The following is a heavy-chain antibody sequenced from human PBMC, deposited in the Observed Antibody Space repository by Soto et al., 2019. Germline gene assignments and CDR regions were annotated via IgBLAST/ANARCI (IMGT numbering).Heavy chain of an antibody. CDR3: ASRLGPETYYYDSSGYFPLDY. CDR2: INAGNGNT. CDR1: GYTFTSYA. J-gene: IGHJ4*02. Sequence: VPLVQSGAEGKKPGASVKVSCKASGYTFTSYAMHWGRQAPGQKLEWMGWINAGNGNTKYSQKFQGRVTITRDTSASTAYMELSSLRSEDTAVYYCASRLGPETYYYDSSGYFPLDYWGQGTLVTVSS. V-gene: IGHV1-3*01. D-gene: IGHD3-22*01.